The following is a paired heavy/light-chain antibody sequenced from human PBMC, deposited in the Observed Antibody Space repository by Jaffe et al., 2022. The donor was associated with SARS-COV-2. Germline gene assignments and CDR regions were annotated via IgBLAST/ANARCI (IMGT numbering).Heavy chain of an antibody. CDR2: IYYSGKT. D-gene: IGHD3-10*01. CDR1: GDSISSRGYY. J-gene: IGHJ4*02. Sequence: QLQLQESGPRLVKPSETLSLTCIVSGDSISSRGYYWGWIRQPPGKGLEWIGSIYYSGKTYYNPSLKSRVTISLDTSKNQFSLRLSSVTAADTAVYHCARPLQYAYGPFDSWGQGTLVTVSS. CDR3: ARPLQYAYGPFDS. V-gene: IGHV4-39*01.
Light chain of an antibody. J-gene: IGKJ1*01. CDR1: ESVSSY. Sequence: DVQMTQSPSTLSASVGDRVTITCRASESVSSYLAWYQQKPGKVPNLLIYEASRSQTGDPSRFSGSGSGTEFTLTISSLQPDDFATYYCQQYNTWGTFGQGTKVEIK. CDR3: QQYNTWGT. V-gene: IGKV1-5*03. CDR2: EAS.